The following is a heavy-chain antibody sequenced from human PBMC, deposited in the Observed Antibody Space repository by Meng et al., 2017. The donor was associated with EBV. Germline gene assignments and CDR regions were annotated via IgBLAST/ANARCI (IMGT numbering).Heavy chain of an antibody. CDR3: ARGGNWFDP. V-gene: IGHV4-34*01. J-gene: IGHJ5*02. CDR1: GGSFSGYY. CDR2: INHSGST. Sequence: QRQLQQWGAGLLKPSETLSLTCAFYGGSFSGYYWSWIRQPPGKGLEWIGEINHSGSTNYNPSLKSRVTISVDTSKNQFSLKLSSVTAADTAVYYCARGGNWFDPWGQGTLVTVSS.